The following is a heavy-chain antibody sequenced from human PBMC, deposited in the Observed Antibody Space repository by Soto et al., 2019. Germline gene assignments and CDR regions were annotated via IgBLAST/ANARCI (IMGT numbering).Heavy chain of an antibody. CDR1: VFTFSSYA. CDR3: AKCGAGAVGGNYYYSGMDV. V-gene: IGHV3-23*01. Sequence: PGGCLRLSCAASVFTFSSYAVSWVRQAPGKGLEWVSATSGSGAGTYYADSVKGRFTISRDNSKNTLYLQMNSLRAEDTAVYYCAKCGAGAVGGNYYYSGMDVWGQGTTVTVSS. J-gene: IGHJ6*02. CDR2: TSGSGAGT. D-gene: IGHD2-21*01.